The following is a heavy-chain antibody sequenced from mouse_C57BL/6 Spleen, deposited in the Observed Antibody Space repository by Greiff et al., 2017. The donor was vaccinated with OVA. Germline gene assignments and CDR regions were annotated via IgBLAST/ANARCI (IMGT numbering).Heavy chain of an antibody. CDR3: ARSITTVWMDY. Sequence: QVQLQQPGAELVRPGSSVKLSCKASGYTFTSYWMHWVKQRPIQGLEWIGNIDPSDSETHYNQKFKDKATLTVDKSSSTAYMQLSSLTSEDSAVYYCARSITTVWMDYWGKGTSVTVSS. J-gene: IGHJ4*01. CDR1: GYTFTSYW. V-gene: IGHV1-52*01. D-gene: IGHD1-1*01. CDR2: IDPSDSET.